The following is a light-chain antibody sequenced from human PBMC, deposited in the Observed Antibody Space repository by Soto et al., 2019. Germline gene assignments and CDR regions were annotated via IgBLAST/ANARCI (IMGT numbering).Light chain of an antibody. CDR3: QQYNSWPPLT. J-gene: IGKJ4*01. CDR1: QSVNSN. Sequence: EIVMTQSQATLSVSPGERATLSCRASQSVNSNLAWYQQKPGQAPRLLIYDASTRATGIPARFSGSGSGTEFTLTISTLLSEDFAVYYCQQYNSWPPLTCAGGTKVEI. V-gene: IGKV3-15*01. CDR2: DAS.